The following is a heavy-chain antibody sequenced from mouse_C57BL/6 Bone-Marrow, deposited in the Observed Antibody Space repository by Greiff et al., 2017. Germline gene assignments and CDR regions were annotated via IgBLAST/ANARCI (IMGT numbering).Heavy chain of an antibody. CDR2: IDPSDSYT. V-gene: IGHV1-50*01. D-gene: IGHD1-3*01. Sequence: QVQLKQSGAELVKPGASVKLSCKASGYTFTSYWMQWVKQRPGQGLEWIGEIDPSDSYTNYNQKFKGKATLTVDTSSSTAYMQLSSLTSEDSAVYYCAREVGFAYWGQGTLVTVSA. CDR3: AREVGFAY. J-gene: IGHJ3*01. CDR1: GYTFTSYW.